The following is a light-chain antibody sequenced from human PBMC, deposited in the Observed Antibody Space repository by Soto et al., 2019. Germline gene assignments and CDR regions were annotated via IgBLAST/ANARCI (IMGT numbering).Light chain of an antibody. CDR1: QSVGSS. Sequence: ETVMTQSPATLSVSPGEGATLSCRASQSVGSSLAWYQHKPGQAPRLLIYGATTRATGIPARFSGGGSGTDFTLTISRLEPEDSAVYYCQQYASSPRTFGQGTKVDIK. V-gene: IGKV3-15*01. CDR3: QQYASSPRT. J-gene: IGKJ1*01. CDR2: GAT.